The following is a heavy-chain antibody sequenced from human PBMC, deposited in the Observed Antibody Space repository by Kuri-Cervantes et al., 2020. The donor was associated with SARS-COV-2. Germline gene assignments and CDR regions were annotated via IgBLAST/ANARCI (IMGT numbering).Heavy chain of an antibody. V-gene: IGHV1-69*06. D-gene: IGHD5-18*01. Sequence: SVKVSCKASGGTFSSYAISWVRQAPGQGLEWMGGIIPIFGTANCAQKFQGRVTITADKSTSTAYMELSSLRSEDTAVYYCARLGTRGYSYGYPLGAFDIWGQGTMVTVSS. CDR1: GGTFSSYA. CDR3: ARLGTRGYSYGYPLGAFDI. CDR2: IIPIFGTA. J-gene: IGHJ3*02.